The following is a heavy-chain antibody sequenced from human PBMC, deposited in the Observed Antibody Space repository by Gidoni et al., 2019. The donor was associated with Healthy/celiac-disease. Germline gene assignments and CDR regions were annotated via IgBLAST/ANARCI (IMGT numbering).Heavy chain of an antibody. CDR3: ARDNPPDYYYYYGMDV. V-gene: IGHV3-74*01. CDR1: GFTFSSYW. J-gene: IGHJ6*02. CDR2: INSDGSST. Sequence: EVQLVESGGGLVQPVGSLRLSCAASGFTFSSYWIHWVRQAPGKGLVWVSRINSDGSSTSYADSVKGRFTISRDNAKNTLYLQMNSLRAEDTAVYYCARDNPPDYYYYYGMDVWGQGTTVTVSS.